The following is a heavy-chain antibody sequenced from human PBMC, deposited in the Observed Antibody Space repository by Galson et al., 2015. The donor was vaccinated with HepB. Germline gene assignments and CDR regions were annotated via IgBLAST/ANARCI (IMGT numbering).Heavy chain of an antibody. CDR3: ARDGAD. J-gene: IGHJ4*02. CDR2: ISYDGTNK. D-gene: IGHD3-16*01. CDR1: GFTFSTYA. V-gene: IGHV3-30*04. Sequence: SLRLSCAASGFTFSTYAMHWVRQAPGKGLEWVAVISYDGTNKYYADSVKGRFTISRDNSKSTLYLQMNSLKTEDTAVYYCARDGADWGQGTLVTVSS.